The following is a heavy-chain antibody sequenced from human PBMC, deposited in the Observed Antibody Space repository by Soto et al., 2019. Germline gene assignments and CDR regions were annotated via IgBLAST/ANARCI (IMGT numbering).Heavy chain of an antibody. Sequence: QVQLQESGPGLVKPSQTLSLTCTVSGGSISSGGYCWSWIRQHPGKGLEWIGYIYYSGSTYYNPSLKSRVTISVDTSKNQFSLKLSSVTAADTAVYYCARDNFSGGYSGPGGIDYWGQGTLVTVSS. D-gene: IGHD5-12*01. CDR1: GGSISSGGYC. CDR2: IYYSGST. CDR3: ARDNFSGGYSGPGGIDY. V-gene: IGHV4-31*03. J-gene: IGHJ4*02.